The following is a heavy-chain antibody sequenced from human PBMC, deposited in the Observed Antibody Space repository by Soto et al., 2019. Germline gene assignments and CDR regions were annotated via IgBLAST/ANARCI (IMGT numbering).Heavy chain of an antibody. CDR3: AIPQADSSGYYEVDY. Sequence: ASVKVSCKASGGTFSSYAISWVRQAPGQGLEWMGGIIPIFGTANYAQKFQGRVTITADESTSTAYMELSSLRSEDTAVYYCAIPQADSSGYYEVDYWGQGTLVTVSS. J-gene: IGHJ4*02. CDR2: IIPIFGTA. CDR1: GGTFSSYA. D-gene: IGHD3-22*01. V-gene: IGHV1-69*13.